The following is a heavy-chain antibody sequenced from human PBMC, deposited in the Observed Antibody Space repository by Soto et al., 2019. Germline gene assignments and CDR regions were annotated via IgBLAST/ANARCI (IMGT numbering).Heavy chain of an antibody. CDR2: IWYDESYE. CDR1: GFTLSTYV. CDR3: ARGVGAFPRFDY. V-gene: IGHV3-33*01. J-gene: IGHJ4*02. D-gene: IGHD1-26*01. Sequence: QVQLVESGGGVVQPGRSLRLSCAASGFTLSTYVMQWVRQAPGKGLEWVTVIWYDESYEYYVDSVKGRFTISRDNSKITLYLQINSLRVEDTAVYYCARGVGAFPRFDYWGQGTLVTVSS.